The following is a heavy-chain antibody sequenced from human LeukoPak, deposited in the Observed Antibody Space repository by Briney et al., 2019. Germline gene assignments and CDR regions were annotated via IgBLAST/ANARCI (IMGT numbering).Heavy chain of an antibody. CDR1: GYTFTSYG. Sequence: ASVKVSCKTSGYTFTSYGISWVRQAPGQGLEWMGWMNPNSGNTGYAQKFQGRFTLTRETFISTAYMELSSLRSDDTAVYYCVRAMAPLDTFNYQYAMDVWGQGTMVTVSS. CDR3: VRAMAPLDTFNYQYAMDV. J-gene: IGHJ6*02. V-gene: IGHV1-8*02. CDR2: MNPNSGNT. D-gene: IGHD5-24*01.